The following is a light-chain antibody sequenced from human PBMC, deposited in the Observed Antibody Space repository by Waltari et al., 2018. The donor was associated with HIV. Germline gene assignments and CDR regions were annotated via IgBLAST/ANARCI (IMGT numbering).Light chain of an antibody. CDR3: GTWDSSLSAGV. J-gene: IGLJ2*01. Sequence: QSVLTQPPSVSAAPGQKITISCSGSSSNLGNNYVSWYQQPPGTAPKLLIYDNHKRPSGIPDRFSGSKSGTSATLGITGLQTGDEADYYCGTWDSSLSAGVFGGGTKVTVL. V-gene: IGLV1-51*01. CDR2: DNH. CDR1: SSNLGNNY.